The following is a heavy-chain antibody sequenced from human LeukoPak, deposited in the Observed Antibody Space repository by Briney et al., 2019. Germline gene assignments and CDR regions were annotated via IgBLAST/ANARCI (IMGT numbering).Heavy chain of an antibody. J-gene: IGHJ6*04. D-gene: IGHD6-13*01. CDR1: GYSFTSYW. V-gene: IGHV5-10-1*01. CDR3: ARAPAARTYYHYYGMDV. Sequence: GESLKISCKGSGYSFTSYWISWVRQMPGKGLEWMGRIDPSDSYTNYSPSFQGHVTISADKSISTAYLQWSSLKASDAAMYYCARAPAARTYYHYYGMDVWGKGTTVTVSS. CDR2: IDPSDSYT.